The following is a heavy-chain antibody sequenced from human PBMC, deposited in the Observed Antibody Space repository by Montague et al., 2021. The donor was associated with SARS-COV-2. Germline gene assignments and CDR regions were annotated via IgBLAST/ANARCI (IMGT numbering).Heavy chain of an antibody. Sequence: SETLSLTCAVSGGSITGFSWSWVRQPAGKGLEWIGRVTTIGTTNYIPSLRSRVTMSVDTSKNQFSLSLNAVTAADTAIYYCARTPTRPLSLDSWGQGTLVTVSS. V-gene: IGHV4-4*07. J-gene: IGHJ4*02. CDR2: VTTIGTT. CDR3: ARTPTRPLSLDS. CDR1: GGSITGFS. D-gene: IGHD6-6*01.